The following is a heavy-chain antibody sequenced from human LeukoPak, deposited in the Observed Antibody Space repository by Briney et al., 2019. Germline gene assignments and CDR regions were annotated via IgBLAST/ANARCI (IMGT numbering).Heavy chain of an antibody. Sequence: GESLKISCKGSGYSFTSYWIGWVRQMPGKGLEWMGIIYPGDSDTRYSPSFQGQVTISADKSISTAYLQWSSLKASDTAMYYCGRRVFKVTERATESPSGYFDYWGQGTLVTVSS. D-gene: IGHD5-24*01. CDR1: GYSFTSYW. CDR3: GRRVFKVTERATESPSGYFDY. CDR2: IYPGDSDT. V-gene: IGHV5-51*01. J-gene: IGHJ4*02.